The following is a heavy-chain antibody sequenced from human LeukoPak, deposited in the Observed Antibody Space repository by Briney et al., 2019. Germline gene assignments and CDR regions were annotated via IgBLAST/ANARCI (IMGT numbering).Heavy chain of an antibody. V-gene: IGHV4-59*01. CDR3: ASGPKLDYYYYGMDV. CDR1: GGSISSYY. J-gene: IGHJ6*02. Sequence: KSTETLSLTCTVSGGSISSYYWSWIRQPPGKGLEWIGYIYYSGSTNYNPSLKSRVTISVDTSKNQFSLKLSSVTAADTAVYYCASGPKLDYYYYGMDVWGQGTTVTVSS. CDR2: IYYSGST. D-gene: IGHD6-13*01.